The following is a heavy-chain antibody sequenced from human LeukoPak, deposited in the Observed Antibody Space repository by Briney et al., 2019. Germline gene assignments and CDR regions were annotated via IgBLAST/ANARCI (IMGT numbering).Heavy chain of an antibody. CDR2: INHSGST. V-gene: IGHV4-34*01. Sequence: PSETLSLTCAVYGGSFSGYYWSWIRQPPGKGLEWIGEINHSGSTNYNPSLKSRVTISVDTSKNQFSLKLSSVTAADTAVYYCARETTVTTANWFDPWGQGTLVTVSS. CDR1: GGSFSGYY. J-gene: IGHJ5*02. CDR3: ARETTVTTANWFDP. D-gene: IGHD4-17*01.